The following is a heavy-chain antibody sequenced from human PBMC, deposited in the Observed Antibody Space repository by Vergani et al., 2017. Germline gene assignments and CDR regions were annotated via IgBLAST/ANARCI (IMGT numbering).Heavy chain of an antibody. V-gene: IGHV3-23*01. CDR2: VSGSSATP. CDR3: AKGRGYGGNSGNWYFDL. D-gene: IGHD4-23*01. CDR1: GFSFPGYA. J-gene: IGHJ2*01. Sequence: EVQLLESGGGLVQPGGSLRLSCEASGFSFPGYAMSWVRQAPGKGLEWVSSVSGSSATPYYADSVKGRFIISRDNSKNTLYLQMNSLRAEDTAVYYCAKGRGYGGNSGNWYFDLWGRGTLVTVSS.